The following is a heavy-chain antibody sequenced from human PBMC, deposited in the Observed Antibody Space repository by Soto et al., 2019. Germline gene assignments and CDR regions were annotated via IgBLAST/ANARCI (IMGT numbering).Heavy chain of an antibody. CDR1: GHTFPRLS. CDR2: INPSGGRT. J-gene: IGHJ4*02. Sequence: ASVKVSCKASGHTFPRLSLHWVRQAPGQGLEWLGIINPSGGRTSYAQTLQGRIAMTRDTSTVTVYMELSSLRSEDTAVYYCATEERSSSSTGGNYFDFWGQGTRVTVSS. V-gene: IGHV1-46*04. D-gene: IGHD1-26*01. CDR3: ATEERSSSSTGGNYFDF.